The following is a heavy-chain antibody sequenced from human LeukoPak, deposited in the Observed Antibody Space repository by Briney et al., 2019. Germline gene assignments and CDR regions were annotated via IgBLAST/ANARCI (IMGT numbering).Heavy chain of an antibody. Sequence: GGSLRLSCAASGFTFDDYAMHWVRQAPGKGLEWVSGISGNSGSIGYADSVKGRFTISRDNAKNSLYLQMNSLRAEDTALYYCARDNDSRDPPHFDYWGQGTLVTVSS. CDR2: ISGNSGSI. V-gene: IGHV3-9*01. D-gene: IGHD3-16*01. J-gene: IGHJ4*02. CDR3: ARDNDSRDPPHFDY. CDR1: GFTFDDYA.